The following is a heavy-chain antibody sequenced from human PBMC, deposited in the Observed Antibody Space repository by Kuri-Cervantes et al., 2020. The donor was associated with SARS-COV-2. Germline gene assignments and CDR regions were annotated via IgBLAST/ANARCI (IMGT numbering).Heavy chain of an antibody. CDR1: GFTFSSYA. Sequence: GGSLRLSCAASGFTFSSYAMHWVRQAPGKGLEWVAVISYDGSNKYYADSVKGRFTISRDNSKNTLYLQMNSLRAEDTAVYYCARDVYGDYEYFQHWGQGTLVTVSS. V-gene: IGHV3-30*01. D-gene: IGHD4-17*01. CDR2: ISYDGSNK. CDR3: ARDVYGDYEYFQH. J-gene: IGHJ1*01.